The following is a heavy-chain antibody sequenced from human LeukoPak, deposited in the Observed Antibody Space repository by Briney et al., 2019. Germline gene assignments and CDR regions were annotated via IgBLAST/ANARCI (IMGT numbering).Heavy chain of an antibody. CDR1: GGTFSSYA. J-gene: IGHJ3*02. D-gene: IGHD5-18*01. CDR3: ARGRNSYGLAAFDI. CDR2: IIPIFGTA. Sequence: GASVKVSCKASGGTFSSYAISWERQAPGQGLEWMGGIIPIFGTANYAQKFQGRVTITTDESTSTAYMELSSLRSEDTAVYYCARGRNSYGLAAFDIWGQGTMVTVSS. V-gene: IGHV1-69*05.